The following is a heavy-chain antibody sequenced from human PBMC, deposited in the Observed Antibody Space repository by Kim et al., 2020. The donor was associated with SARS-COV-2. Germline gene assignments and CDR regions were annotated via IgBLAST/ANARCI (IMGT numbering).Heavy chain of an antibody. Sequence: SETLSLTCTVSGGSISSSSYYWGWIRQPPGKGLEWIGSIYYSGSTYYNPSIKSRATTSVDTSKNQFSLKLSSVTAADTAVYYCARHGPNYDFWSGYYSFPTQSRGEYYMCVWGTGTTFTVSS. CDR2: IYYSGST. V-gene: IGHV4-39*01. CDR1: GGSISSSSYY. D-gene: IGHD3-3*01. CDR3: ARHGPNYDFWSGYYSFPTQSRGEYYMCV. J-gene: IGHJ6*03.